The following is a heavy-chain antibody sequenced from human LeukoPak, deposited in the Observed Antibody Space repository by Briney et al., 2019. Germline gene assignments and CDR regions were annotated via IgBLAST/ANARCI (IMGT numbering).Heavy chain of an antibody. CDR3: ARDVHSYSGSQVYYYYYYGMDV. Sequence: GTSLRLSCAASGFTFSTYAMHWVRQAPGRGLEWVAVISYDGSDKYSAGSVKGRFTISRDNSKNTLYLQMNTLRAEDTAVYYCARDVHSYSGSQVYYYYYYGMDVWGQGTMVTVSS. CDR1: GFTFSTYA. D-gene: IGHD1-26*01. CDR2: ISYDGSDK. J-gene: IGHJ6*02. V-gene: IGHV3-30*04.